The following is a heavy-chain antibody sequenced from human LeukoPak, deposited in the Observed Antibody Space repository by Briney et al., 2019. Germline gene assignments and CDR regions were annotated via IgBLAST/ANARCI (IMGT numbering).Heavy chain of an antibody. CDR1: GITFTSYA. CDR3: AKDWWHSSTWSGDYYHGMDV. J-gene: IGHJ6*02. D-gene: IGHD6-13*01. Sequence: PGGPLRLSCEGPGITFTSYAIIWVRQAPGKGLYWVSAISGSGESTYYADSVRGRFTISRDNSKNTLYLQMNSLRAEDTAVYYCAKDWWHSSTWSGDYYHGMDVWGQGTTVSVSS. CDR2: ISGSGEST. V-gene: IGHV3-23*01.